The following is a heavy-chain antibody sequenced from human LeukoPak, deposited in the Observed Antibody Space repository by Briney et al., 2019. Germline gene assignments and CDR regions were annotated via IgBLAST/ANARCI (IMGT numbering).Heavy chain of an antibody. CDR3: ARGRAAAARDAFDI. V-gene: IGHV4-39*07. CDR1: GDSISSNIYY. Sequence: PSETLSLTCTVSGDSISSNIYYWGWIRQPPGKGLEWIGEINHSGSTNYNPSLKSRVTISVDTSKNQFSLKLSSVTAADTAVYYCARGRAAAARDAFDIWGQGTMVTVSS. CDR2: INHSGST. J-gene: IGHJ3*02. D-gene: IGHD6-13*01.